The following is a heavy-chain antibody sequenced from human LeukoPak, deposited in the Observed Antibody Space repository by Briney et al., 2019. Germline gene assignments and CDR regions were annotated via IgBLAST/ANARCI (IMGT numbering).Heavy chain of an antibody. CDR2: ISWNSGSI. CDR1: GFTFDGYA. V-gene: IGHV3-9*01. D-gene: IGHD3-22*01. Sequence: GGSLRLSCAASGFTFDGYAMHWVRQAPGKGLEWVSGISWNSGSIGYADSVKGRFTISRDNAKNSLYLQMNSLRAEDTALYYCAKIDSSGYYPSDYWGQGTLVTVSS. CDR3: AKIDSSGYYPSDY. J-gene: IGHJ4*02.